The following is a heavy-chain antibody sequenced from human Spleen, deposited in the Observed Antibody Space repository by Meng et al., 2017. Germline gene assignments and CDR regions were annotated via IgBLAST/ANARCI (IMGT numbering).Heavy chain of an antibody. V-gene: IGHV4-61*02. J-gene: IGHJ3*02. CDR3: ARGKSGPGDGFDI. Sequence: SETLSLTCTVSGGSISSGSYYWSWIRQPAGKGLEWIGRIYTSGSTNYNPSLKSRVTISADTSKNQFSLKMSSVTAADTAVYYCARGKSGPGDGFDIWGQGTMVTVSS. CDR2: IYTSGST. D-gene: IGHD3-10*01. CDR1: GGSISSGSYY.